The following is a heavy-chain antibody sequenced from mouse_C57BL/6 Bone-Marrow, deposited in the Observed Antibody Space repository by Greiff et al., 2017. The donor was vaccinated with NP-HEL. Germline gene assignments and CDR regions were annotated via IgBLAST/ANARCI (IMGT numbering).Heavy chain of an antibody. CDR3: ARRGYYYGSPYAMDY. J-gene: IGHJ4*01. Sequence: EVKLMESGGDLVKPGGSLKLSCAASGFTFSSYGMSWVRQTPDKRLEWVATISSGGSYTYYPDSVKGRFTISRDNAKNTLYLQVSSLESEDTAMYYCARRGYYYGSPYAMDYWGQGTSVTVAS. CDR1: GFTFSSYG. V-gene: IGHV5-6*02. D-gene: IGHD1-1*01. CDR2: ISSGGSYT.